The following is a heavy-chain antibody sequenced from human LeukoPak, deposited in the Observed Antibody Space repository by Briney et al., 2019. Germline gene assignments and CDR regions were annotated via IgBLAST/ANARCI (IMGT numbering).Heavy chain of an antibody. CDR1: GGSISSYH. CDR3: ARESLSGNYYGMDV. D-gene: IGHD2/OR15-2a*01. J-gene: IGHJ6*02. V-gene: IGHV4-59*01. CDR2: IYYSGST. Sequence: SETLSLTCAVSGGSISSYHWSWIRQPPGKGLEWLGYIYYSGSTNYNPSLKSRVTISIDTSKNQFSLKLSSVTAADTAVYYCARESLSGNYYGMDVWGQGTRSPSP.